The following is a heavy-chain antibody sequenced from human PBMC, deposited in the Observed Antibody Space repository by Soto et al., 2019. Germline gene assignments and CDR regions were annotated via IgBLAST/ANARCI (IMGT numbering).Heavy chain of an antibody. CDR1: GGSRRTYA. Sequence: AKLTCKDSGGSRRTYAINWVRQAPGKGLEWMGGIIPMLAAPTYAQKFQGRLTITADESTTTVYMELSSLTSEDTAVYYCARVGPPSPSVIWFFDLWGRGTLVTVSS. J-gene: IGHJ2*01. CDR2: IIPMLAAP. D-gene: IGHD2-21*01. CDR3: ARVGPPSPSVIWFFDL. V-gene: IGHV1-69*01.